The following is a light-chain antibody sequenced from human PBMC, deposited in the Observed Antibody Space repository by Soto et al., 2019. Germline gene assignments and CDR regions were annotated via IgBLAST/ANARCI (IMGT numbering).Light chain of an antibody. V-gene: IGKV1-6*01. CDR2: AAS. Sequence: AIQMTQSPSSLSASVGDRVTITCRASQAIGNDLGWYQQISGKAPKLLIYAASRLHSGVPSKFSGSGSGSDFTLTISSLQPEDFATYYCLQNYRSPWTFGQGTKVELK. CDR3: LQNYRSPWT. CDR1: QAIGND. J-gene: IGKJ1*01.